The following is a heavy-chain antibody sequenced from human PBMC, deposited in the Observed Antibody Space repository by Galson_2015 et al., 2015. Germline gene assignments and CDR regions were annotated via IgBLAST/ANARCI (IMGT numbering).Heavy chain of an antibody. J-gene: IGHJ4*02. D-gene: IGHD3-3*01. CDR3: AKDYYDFWSGYQSPPGEY. CDR2: ISYDGSNK. V-gene: IGHV3-30*18. Sequence: SLRLSCAASGFTFSSYGMHWVRQAPGKGLEWVAVISYDGSNKYYADSVKGRFTISRDNSKNTLYLQINSLRAEDTAVYYCAKDYYDFWSGYQSPPGEYWGQGTLVTVSS. CDR1: GFTFSSYG.